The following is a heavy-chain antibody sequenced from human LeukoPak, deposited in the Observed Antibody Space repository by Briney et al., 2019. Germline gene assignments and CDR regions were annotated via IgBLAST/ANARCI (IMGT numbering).Heavy chain of an antibody. Sequence: SETLSLTCTVSGGSISSNYWSWIRQPPGKGLGWITYSSYTGSTNYNPSLKSRVTISVDTSKNQFSLRLRSVTAADTAVYYCARFIPSSGIDPWGQGTLVTVSS. CDR1: GGSISSNY. V-gene: IGHV4-59*01. D-gene: IGHD3-10*02. J-gene: IGHJ5*02. CDR3: ARFIPSSGIDP. CDR2: SSYTGST.